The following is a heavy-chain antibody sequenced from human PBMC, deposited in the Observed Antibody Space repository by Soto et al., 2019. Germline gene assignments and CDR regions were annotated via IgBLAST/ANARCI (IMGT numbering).Heavy chain of an antibody. CDR1: GFTFSSYA. D-gene: IGHD2-15*01. CDR3: AKENRMVAATANWFDP. V-gene: IGHV3-23*01. Sequence: EVQLLESGGGLVQPGGALRLSCAAAGFTFSSYAMSWVRQAPGKGLEWVSAISGSGGSTYYADSVKGRFTISRDNSKNTLYLQINSLRAEDTAVYYCAKENRMVAATANWFDPWGQGTLVTVSS. CDR2: ISGSGGST. J-gene: IGHJ5*02.